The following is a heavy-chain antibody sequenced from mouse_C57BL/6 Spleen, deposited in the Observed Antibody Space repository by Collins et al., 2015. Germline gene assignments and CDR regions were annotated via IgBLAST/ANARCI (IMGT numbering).Heavy chain of an antibody. D-gene: IGHD1-1*01. V-gene: IGHV1-31*01. CDR2: IFPYNDVS. CDR1: GYSFTGYY. J-gene: IGHJ4*01. CDR3: ARSLITTVVGDYTMDY. Sequence: EVQLQQSGPELVKPGASVKISCKASGYSFTGYYMHWVKQSRGSILDWIGYIFPYNDVSTYNQKFKGKATLTVDMSSSTAYMELRSLTSEDSAVYYCARSLITTVVGDYTMDYWGQGTSVTVSS.